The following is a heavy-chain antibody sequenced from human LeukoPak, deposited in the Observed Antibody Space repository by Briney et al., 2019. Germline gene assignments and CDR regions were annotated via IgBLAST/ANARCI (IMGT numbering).Heavy chain of an antibody. Sequence: PSETLSLTCTVSGGSISSGSYYWSWIRQPAGKGLEWIGRIYTSGSTNYNPSLKSRVTISVDTSKNQFSLKLSSVTAADTAVYYCASHSSGYPAEYFQHWGQGTLVTVSS. CDR2: IYTSGST. CDR3: ASHSSGYPAEYFQH. CDR1: GGSISSGSYY. D-gene: IGHD3-22*01. J-gene: IGHJ1*01. V-gene: IGHV4-61*02.